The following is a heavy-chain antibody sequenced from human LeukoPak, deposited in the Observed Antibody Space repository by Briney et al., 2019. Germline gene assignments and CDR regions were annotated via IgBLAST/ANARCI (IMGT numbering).Heavy chain of an antibody. J-gene: IGHJ6*02. V-gene: IGHV3-66*01. D-gene: IGHD6-13*01. CDR1: GFTVSSNN. Sequence: GGSLRLSCAASGFTVSSNNMNWVRQAPGKGLEWVSLIYSGGSAYYANSVKGRFIISRDNSKNTLYLRMNSLRAEDTAVYYCARDNPLAAAGTGGDYGMDVWGQGTTVTVFS. CDR3: ARDNPLAAAGTGGDYGMDV. CDR2: IYSGGSA.